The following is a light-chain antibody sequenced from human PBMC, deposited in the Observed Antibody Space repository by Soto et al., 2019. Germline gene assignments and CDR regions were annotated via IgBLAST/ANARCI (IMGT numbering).Light chain of an antibody. Sequence: EIVMTQSPATLSVSPGDGATLSCRASQSVSSNLAWYQQKPGQAPRLLIYGASTRATGIPASFSGSGSGKDFTLTISSLQSEDFAVYYCQQYNKWPLTFGGGTKVEIK. CDR1: QSVSSN. V-gene: IGKV3-15*01. CDR2: GAS. J-gene: IGKJ4*01. CDR3: QQYNKWPLT.